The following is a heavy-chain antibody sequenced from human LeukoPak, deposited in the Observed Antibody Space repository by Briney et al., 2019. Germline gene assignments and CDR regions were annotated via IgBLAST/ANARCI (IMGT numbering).Heavy chain of an antibody. CDR1: GYRFSSYW. V-gene: IGHV5-51*01. Sequence: GESLKISCKGSGYRFSSYWIGRVRQMPGKGLKWMGIIYPGDSDARYSPSFQGQVTISADKSVSTAYLQWSSLKASDTAMYYCARRRDLYSGSYYPFDYWGQGTLVTVSS. CDR2: IYPGDSDA. D-gene: IGHD1-26*01. J-gene: IGHJ4*02. CDR3: ARRRDLYSGSYYPFDY.